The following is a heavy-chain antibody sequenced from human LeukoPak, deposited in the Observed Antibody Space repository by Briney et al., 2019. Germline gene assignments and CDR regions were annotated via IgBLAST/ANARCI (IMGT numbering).Heavy chain of an antibody. CDR2: ISYDGSNK. J-gene: IGHJ4*02. CDR1: GFTFSSYA. V-gene: IGHV3-30-3*01. D-gene: IGHD3-16*01. CDR3: ARDGLLGYFDY. Sequence: GGSLRLSCAASGFTFSSYAMHWVRQAPGKGLEWVAVISYDGSNKYYADSVKGRFTISRDNSKNTLYLQMNSLRAEDTAVYYCARDGLLGYFDYWGQGTLVTVSS.